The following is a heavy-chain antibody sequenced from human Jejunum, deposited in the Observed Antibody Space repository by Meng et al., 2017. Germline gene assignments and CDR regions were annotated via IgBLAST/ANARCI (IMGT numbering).Heavy chain of an antibody. CDR2: IYYNGST. J-gene: IGHJ5*02. D-gene: IGHD2-15*01. V-gene: IGHV4-61*01. CDR3: ARDRVVVVLTATPSRWLDP. CDR1: GASVISGSYS. Sequence: SETLSLTCTVSGASVISGSYSWSWIRQPPGKGLEWIGHIYYNGSTNYNPALKRRVTISVDTSKKQLSLELNSVTAADTAVYFCARDRVVVVLTATPSRWLDPWGQGTLVTVSS.